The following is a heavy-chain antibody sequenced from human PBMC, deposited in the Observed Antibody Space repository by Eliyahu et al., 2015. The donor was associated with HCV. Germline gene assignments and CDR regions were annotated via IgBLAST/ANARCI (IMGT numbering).Heavy chain of an antibody. CDR3: ARGSIAPDV. CDR1: GAXLNNYX. D-gene: IGHD6-6*01. CDR2: IYTSGST. J-gene: IGHJ6*02. V-gene: IGHV4-4*07. Sequence: QVQLQESGPGLVKPSETLSLTSTVXGAXLNNYXWXWIRQPAGKGLEWIGRIYTSGSTNYNPSLRSRVTMSVDTSRNQFSLKLTSVTAADTAVYYCARGSIAPDVWGQGTTVIVSS.